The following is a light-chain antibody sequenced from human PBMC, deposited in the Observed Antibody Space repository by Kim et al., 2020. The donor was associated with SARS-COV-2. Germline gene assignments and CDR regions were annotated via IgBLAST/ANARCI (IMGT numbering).Light chain of an antibody. V-gene: IGKV4-1*01. J-gene: IGKJ5*01. CDR1: QSVLYSSNNKNY. CDR2: WAS. CDR3: QQYYSTLIT. Sequence: ATINCKSSQSVLYSSNNKNYLAWYQQKPGQPPKLLIYWASTRESGVPDRFSGSGSGTDFTLTISSLQAEDVAVYYCQQYYSTLITFGQGTRLEIK.